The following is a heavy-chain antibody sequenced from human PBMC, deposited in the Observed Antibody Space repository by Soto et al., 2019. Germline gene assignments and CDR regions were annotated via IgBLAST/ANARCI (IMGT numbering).Heavy chain of an antibody. CDR3: ARMGLADPYYYGMDV. V-gene: IGHV3-33*01. CDR1: GFTFSSYG. CDR2: IWYDGSNK. J-gene: IGHJ6*02. D-gene: IGHD6-19*01. Sequence: GGSLRLSCAASGFTFSSYGMHWVRQAPGKGLEWVAVIWYDGSNKYYADSVKGRFTISRDNSKNTLYLQMNSLRAEDTAVYYCARMGLADPYYYGMDVWGQGTTVTVSS.